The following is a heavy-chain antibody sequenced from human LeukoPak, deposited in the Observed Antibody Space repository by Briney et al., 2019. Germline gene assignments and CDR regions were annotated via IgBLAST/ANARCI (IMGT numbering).Heavy chain of an antibody. Sequence: ASVKVSCKASGYTFTGYYMHWVRQAPGQGLEWMGWINPNSGGTNYAQKFQGRVTMTRDTSISTAYMELSRLRSDDTAVYYCARDRGNYYYYYMDVWGQGTTVTVSS. CDR3: ARDRGNYYYYYMDV. V-gene: IGHV1-2*02. J-gene: IGHJ6*03. CDR1: GYTFTGYY. D-gene: IGHD3-10*01. CDR2: INPNSGGT.